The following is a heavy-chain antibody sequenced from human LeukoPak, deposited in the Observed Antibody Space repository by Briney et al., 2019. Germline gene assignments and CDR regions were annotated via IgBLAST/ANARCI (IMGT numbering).Heavy chain of an antibody. CDR3: ARAYSSSSGLY. CDR1: GGSFSGYY. CDR2: INHSGST. Sequence: SETLSLTCAVYGGSFSGYYWSWIRQPPGKGLEWIGEINHSGSTNYNPSLKSRVTISVDTSKNQFSLKLSSVTAADTAVYYCARAYSSSSGLYWGQGTLVTVSS. J-gene: IGHJ4*02. V-gene: IGHV4-34*01. D-gene: IGHD6-6*01.